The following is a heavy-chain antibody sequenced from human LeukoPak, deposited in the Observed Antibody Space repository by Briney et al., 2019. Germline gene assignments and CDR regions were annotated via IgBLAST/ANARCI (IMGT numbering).Heavy chain of an antibody. CDR1: GFTFSTYA. Sequence: GGSLRLSCAASGFTFSTYAMAWVRQAPGKGLEWVSAIGGGADYTFYADSVTGRFTISRDNSKNTLYLQMNSLRAEDTAVYYCAKVATPNTLDAFDIWGQGTMVTVSS. CDR2: IGGGADYT. J-gene: IGHJ3*02. V-gene: IGHV3-23*01. CDR3: AKVATPNTLDAFDI. D-gene: IGHD1/OR15-1a*01.